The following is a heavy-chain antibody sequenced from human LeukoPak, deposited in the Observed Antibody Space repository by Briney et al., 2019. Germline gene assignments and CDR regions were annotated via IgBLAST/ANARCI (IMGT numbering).Heavy chain of an antibody. CDR2: IKSKTDGGTT. J-gene: IGHJ6*03. CDR3: TTDGKQWLVHRYYYYMDV. V-gene: IGHV3-15*01. CDR1: GFTFSNAW. D-gene: IGHD6-19*01. Sequence: PGGSLRLSCAASGFTFSNAWMSWVRQAPGKGLEWVGRIKSKTDGGTTDYAAPVKGRFTISRDDSKNTLYLQMNSLKTEDTAVYYCTTDGKQWLVHRYYYYMDVWGKGTTVTVSS.